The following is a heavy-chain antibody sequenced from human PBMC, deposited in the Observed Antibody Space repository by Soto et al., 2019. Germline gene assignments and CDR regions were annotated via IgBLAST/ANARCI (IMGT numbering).Heavy chain of an antibody. CDR3: ARDRAVGYSGYAENWFDP. Sequence: PSQTLSLTCAISGYSVSSNTAAWNWIRSSPSRGLEWLGRTYYRSNWRHDYAVSVKSRITINPDTSKNQFSLQLNSVTPEDTAVYYCARDRAVGYSGYAENWFDPWGQGTLVTVSS. CDR2: TYYRSNWRH. V-gene: IGHV6-1*01. D-gene: IGHD5-12*01. J-gene: IGHJ5*02. CDR1: GYSVSSNTAA.